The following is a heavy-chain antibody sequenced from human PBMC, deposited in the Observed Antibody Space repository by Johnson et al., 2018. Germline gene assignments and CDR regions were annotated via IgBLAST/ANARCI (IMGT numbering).Heavy chain of an antibody. CDR3: ARGKRPSSGYDFLVGPVQGMDV. V-gene: IGHV4-59*01. CDR1: GGSISGYY. J-gene: IGHJ6*04. Sequence: QVQLVQSGPGLLKPSETLSLTCTVSGGSISGYYWSWIRQPPGKGLEWIGSVYYSGSTNYNPSLKSRVTISVDTSKDQFFLNLSSLTAAATAVYYCARGKRPSSGYDFLVGPVQGMDVWGKGTTVTVSA. CDR2: VYYSGST. D-gene: IGHD5-12*01.